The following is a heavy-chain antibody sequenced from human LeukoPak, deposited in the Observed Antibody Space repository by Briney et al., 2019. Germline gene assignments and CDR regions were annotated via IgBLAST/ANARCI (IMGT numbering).Heavy chain of an antibody. V-gene: IGHV3-7*03. D-gene: IGHD3-10*01. Sequence: GGSLRLSCAASRFTFSSYWMSWVRQAPGKGLEWVANIKQDGGVKYYVDSVKGRFTISRDNAKNSVYLQMNGLRAEDTALYHCARVPGFGESYWYFTLWGRGTLVTVSS. CDR3: ARVPGFGESYWYFTL. CDR2: IKQDGGVK. CDR1: RFTFSSYW. J-gene: IGHJ2*01.